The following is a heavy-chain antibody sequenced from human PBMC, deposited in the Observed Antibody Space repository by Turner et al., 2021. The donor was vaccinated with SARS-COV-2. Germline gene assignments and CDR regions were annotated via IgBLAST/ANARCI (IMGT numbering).Heavy chain of an antibody. J-gene: IGHJ4*02. D-gene: IGHD6-19*01. V-gene: IGHV1-18*04. CDR3: ARVVPSDTSSGCSDYFDH. CDR2: SSAYNGDT. Sequence: HDQLVLSGAEVKKHGASVKVSCRTSDYTFTSYGISWLRQPPGQGLEWMGWSSAYNGDTNYTQKLQGRVTMTTDTSTSTAYMELRSLRPDDTAVYYCARVVPSDTSSGCSDYFDHWGQGTLVTVSS. CDR1: DYTFTSYG.